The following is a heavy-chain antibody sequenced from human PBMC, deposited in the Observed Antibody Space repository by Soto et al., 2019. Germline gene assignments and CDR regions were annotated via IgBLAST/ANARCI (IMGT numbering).Heavy chain of an antibody. CDR2: INHSGST. D-gene: IGHD2-15*01. Sequence: QVQLQQWGAGLLKPSETLSLTCAVYGGSFSGYYWSWIRQPPGKGLEWIGEINHSGSTNYNPSLRRRVTISVDTSKNQFSLKLSSVTAADTAVYYCARDRDLSTDIVVVVAATGWFDPWGQGTLVTVSS. CDR1: GGSFSGYY. V-gene: IGHV4-34*01. CDR3: ARDRDLSTDIVVVVAATGWFDP. J-gene: IGHJ5*02.